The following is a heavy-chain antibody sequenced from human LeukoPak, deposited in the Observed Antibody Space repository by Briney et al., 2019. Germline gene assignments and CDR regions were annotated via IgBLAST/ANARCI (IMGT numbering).Heavy chain of an antibody. CDR2: MCGCGGST. Sequence: GGSLSLSCAASGFTYRIYAMIGPRQAPGKGLEWVSDMCGCGGSTYYADSVKGRFTISRDNSKNTLYLQMNSLGAEDTAVFYFAEGPTGVLMRRYYLDYWGQGTLVTVSS. J-gene: IGHJ4*02. D-gene: IGHD2-8*01. V-gene: IGHV3-23*01. CDR1: GFTYRIYA. CDR3: AEGPTGVLMRRYYLDY.